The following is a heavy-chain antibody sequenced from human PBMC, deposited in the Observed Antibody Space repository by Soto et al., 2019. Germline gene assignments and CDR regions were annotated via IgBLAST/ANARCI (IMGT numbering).Heavy chain of an antibody. CDR3: AKDSGIKVAVAGIVEAKPNYYYYGMDV. CDR1: GFTFSSYA. CDR2: ISGSGGST. D-gene: IGHD6-19*01. Sequence: PGGSLRLSCAASGFTFSSYAMSWVRQAPGKGLEWVSAISGSGGSTYYADSVKGRFTISRDNSKNTLYLQMNSLRAEDTAVYYCAKDSGIKVAVAGIVEAKPNYYYYGMDVWGQGTTVTVSS. J-gene: IGHJ6*02. V-gene: IGHV3-23*01.